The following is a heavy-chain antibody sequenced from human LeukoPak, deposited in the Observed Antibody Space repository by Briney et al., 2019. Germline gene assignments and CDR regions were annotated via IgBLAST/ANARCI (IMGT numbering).Heavy chain of an antibody. J-gene: IGHJ4*02. Sequence: GGSLRLSCAASGFTFRNYYMHWVRQAPGKGLEWVAVISLDGNNEYYADSVKGRFSLSRDNSMNTLYLQLNSLRTEDTAMYYCARDRRGFDYWGQGSLVTVSS. CDR3: ARDRRGFDY. V-gene: IGHV3-30-3*01. CDR1: GFTFRNYY. CDR2: ISLDGNNE.